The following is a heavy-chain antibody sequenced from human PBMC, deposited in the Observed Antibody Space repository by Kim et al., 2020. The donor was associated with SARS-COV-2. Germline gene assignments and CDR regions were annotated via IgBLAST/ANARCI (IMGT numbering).Heavy chain of an antibody. CDR3: ARDLRPVNWNPYCGGDCYTYYFDY. CDR1: GYTFTSYY. J-gene: IGHJ4*02. Sequence: ASVKVSCKASGYTFTSYYMHWVRQAPGQGLEWMGIINPSGGSTSYAQKFQGRVTMTRDTSTSTVYMELSSLRSEDTAVYYCARDLRPVNWNPYCGGDCYTYYFDYGGQGTLVTVSS. CDR2: INPSGGST. V-gene: IGHV1-46*01. D-gene: IGHD2-21*02.